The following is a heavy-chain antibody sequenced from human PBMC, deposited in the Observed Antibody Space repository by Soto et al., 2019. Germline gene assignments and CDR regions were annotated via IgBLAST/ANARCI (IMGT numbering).Heavy chain of an antibody. D-gene: IGHD2-21*01. CDR2: IHHSGTT. V-gene: IGHV4-38-2*01. CDR1: GDSSSSWDY. J-gene: IGHJ4*02. Sequence: SETLALTCAVSGDSSSSWDYWACIRQPPGKGLEWIGSIHHSGTTYYNPTLKSRVTISVDTSKNQFSLKLSSVTAEDSAVYYCPRQHPLGSSHYFGKGPLLTVSS. CDR3: PRQHPLGSSHY.